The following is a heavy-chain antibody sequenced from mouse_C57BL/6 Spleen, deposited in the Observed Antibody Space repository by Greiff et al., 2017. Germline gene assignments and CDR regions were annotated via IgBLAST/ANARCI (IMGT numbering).Heavy chain of an antibody. CDR3: ARGDYDYDDGYYFDY. D-gene: IGHD2-4*01. J-gene: IGHJ2*01. CDR2: IRRGSSTI. V-gene: IGHV5-17*01. CDR1: GFTFSDYG. Sequence: EVQLVESGGGLVKPGGSLKLSCAASGFTFSDYGMHWVRQAPEKGLEWVAYIRRGSSTIYYADTVKGRFTITRDNATNTLYLQLTSLTSEDTAMFYVARGDYDYDDGYYFDYWGQGTTLTVSS.